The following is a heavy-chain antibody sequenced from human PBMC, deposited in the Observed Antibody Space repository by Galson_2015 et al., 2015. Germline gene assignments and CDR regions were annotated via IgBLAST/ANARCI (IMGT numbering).Heavy chain of an antibody. J-gene: IGHJ4*02. CDR3: AKDYGYFADGYNYGYYFDY. CDR2: ILHDESNR. D-gene: IGHD5-24*01. V-gene: IGHV3-30*18. CDR1: GFTFTNSG. Sequence: SLRLSCAASGFTFTNSGMHWVRQAPGKGLEWVAVILHDESNRYYADSVKGRFTISRDNSKNTLYLQMNSLKPEDTAVYYCAKDYGYFADGYNYGYYFDYWGQGTLVTVSS.